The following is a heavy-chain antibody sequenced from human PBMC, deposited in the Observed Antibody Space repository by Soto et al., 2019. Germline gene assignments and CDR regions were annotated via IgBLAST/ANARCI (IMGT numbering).Heavy chain of an antibody. D-gene: IGHD2-2*01. Sequence: GASVKVSCKASGYTFTSYYMHWVRQAPGQGLEWMGIINPSGGSTSYAQKFQGRVTMTRDTSTSTVYMELSSLRSEDTAVYYCARDVRTIVVPAAIGLGYSSSPVPGWFDPWGQGTLVTVSS. J-gene: IGHJ5*02. CDR3: ARDVRTIVVPAAIGLGYSSSPVPGWFDP. CDR1: GYTFTSYY. V-gene: IGHV1-46*01. CDR2: INPSGGST.